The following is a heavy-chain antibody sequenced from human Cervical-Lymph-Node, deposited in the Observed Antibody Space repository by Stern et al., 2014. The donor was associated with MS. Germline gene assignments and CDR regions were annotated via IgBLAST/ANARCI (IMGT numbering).Heavy chain of an antibody. J-gene: IGHJ4*02. D-gene: IGHD2-21*01. V-gene: IGHV5-51*01. CDR2: NYPGDPDT. CDR1: GYSFTSYW. CDR3: ARHCGFRPGCIDY. Sequence: EVHLVESGAEVKKPGESLKISCKGSGYSFTSYWIGWVRQMPGKGLEWMGVNYPGDPDTRYSPSFQGQVTISADKSISTAYLQWSSLKASDTAMYYCARHCGFRPGCIDYWGQGTLVTVSS.